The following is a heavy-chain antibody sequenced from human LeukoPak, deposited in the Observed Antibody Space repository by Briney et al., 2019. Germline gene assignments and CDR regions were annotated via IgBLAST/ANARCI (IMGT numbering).Heavy chain of an antibody. CDR2: INNSGDRR. CDR1: GFIFSNYA. D-gene: IGHD6-19*01. CDR3: ARGCYKFDD. J-gene: IGHJ4*02. Sequence: GGFLRRLCAASGFIFSNYAMSWVRQAPGKGLEWVSGINNSGDRRFYADSVKGRFTISRDNSKNTLYLQMNSLRAEDTAVYYCARGCYKFDDWVQGAWVTVSS. V-gene: IGHV3-23*01.